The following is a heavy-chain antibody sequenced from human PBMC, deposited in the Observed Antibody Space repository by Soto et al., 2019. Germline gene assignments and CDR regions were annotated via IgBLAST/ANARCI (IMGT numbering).Heavy chain of an antibody. V-gene: IGHV4-59*01. D-gene: IGHD3-10*01. CDR2: IYYSGST. J-gene: IGHJ6*02. CDR3: ARVPYYYGSGSYYTTYYYYGMDV. CDR1: GVSISSYY. Sequence: SETLSLTCTVSGVSISSYYWSWIRQPPGKGLEWIGYIYYSGSTNYNPSLKSRVTISVDTSKNQFSLKLSSVTAADTAVYYCARVPYYYGSGSYYTTYYYYGMDVWGQGTTVTVSS.